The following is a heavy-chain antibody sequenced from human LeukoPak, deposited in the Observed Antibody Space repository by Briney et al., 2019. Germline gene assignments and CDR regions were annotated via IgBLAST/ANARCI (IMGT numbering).Heavy chain of an antibody. D-gene: IGHD2-2*01. CDR1: GFTFSSYG. J-gene: IGHJ4*02. V-gene: IGHV3-23*01. Sequence: GGTLRLSCAASGFTFSSYGMSWVRQAPGKGLEWVSAISGSGGSTYYADSVKGRFTISRDNSKNTLYLQMNSLRAEDTAVYYCAKSVCSSTSCPFDYWGPGNPGHRLL. CDR2: ISGSGGST. CDR3: AKSVCSSTSCPFDY.